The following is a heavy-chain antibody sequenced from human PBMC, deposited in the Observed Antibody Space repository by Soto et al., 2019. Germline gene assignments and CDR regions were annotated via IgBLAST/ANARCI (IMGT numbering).Heavy chain of an antibody. J-gene: IGHJ3*02. CDR2: INAGNGNT. CDR1: GYTFTSYA. D-gene: IGHD2-15*01. Sequence: ASVKVSCKASGYTFTSYAMHWVRQAPGQRLEWMGWINAGNGNTNYAQKLQGRVTMTTDTSTSTAYMELRSLRSDDTAVYYCARDRLRRSVSVVAATDAFDIWGKGTMVTVSS. CDR3: ARDRLRRSVSVVAATDAFDI. V-gene: IGHV1-3*01.